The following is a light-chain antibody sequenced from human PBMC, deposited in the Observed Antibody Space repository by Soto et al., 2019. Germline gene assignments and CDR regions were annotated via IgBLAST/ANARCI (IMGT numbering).Light chain of an antibody. CDR3: QQAHRCLLA. CDR1: QDSRCW. V-gene: IGKV1-12*01. Sequence: DIQMTQSPSHVSASVGDRVSITCRASQDSRCWLAWYQQRPGKAPKLLIYAATILQCGVPSRFCGSGSETAFTPTIRTLQPQDFASYFCQQAHRCLLAVGGGTKVDI. J-gene: IGKJ4*01. CDR2: AAT.